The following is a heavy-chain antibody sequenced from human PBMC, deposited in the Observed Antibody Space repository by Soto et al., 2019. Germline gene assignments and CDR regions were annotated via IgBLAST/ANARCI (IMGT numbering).Heavy chain of an antibody. V-gene: IGHV4-39*01. Sequence: ASETLSLTCAVSGGSISGSYYYWGWLRQSPGRGPEWIGSVFYTGFTSYNPSLESRVTISVDTSKNQFSLKLSSVTAADTAVYYCARLGAYCSSTSCSRRPGYSYGYRWFDPWGQGTLVTVSS. J-gene: IGHJ5*02. CDR1: GGSISGSYYY. CDR2: VFYTGFT. CDR3: ARLGAYCSSTSCSRRPGYSYGYRWFDP. D-gene: IGHD2-2*01.